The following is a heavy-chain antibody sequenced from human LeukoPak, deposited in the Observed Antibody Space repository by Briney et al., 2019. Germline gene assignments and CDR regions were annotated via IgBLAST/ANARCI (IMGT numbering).Heavy chain of an antibody. CDR2: INPGGSST. CDR3: ARRKGDYGLDV. V-gene: IGHV1-46*01. CDR1: GYTFTSYF. D-gene: IGHD1-14*01. Sequence: VASVKVSRKASGYTFTSYFMHWVRQAPGQGLDWMGIINPGGSSTGYAQKFQGRVTMTRDTSTSTVYMELSSLRSDDTAVYYCARRKGDYGLDVWGQGTTVTVSS. J-gene: IGHJ6*02.